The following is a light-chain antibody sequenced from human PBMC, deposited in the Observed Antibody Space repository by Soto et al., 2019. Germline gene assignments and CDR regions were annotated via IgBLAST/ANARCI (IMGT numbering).Light chain of an antibody. V-gene: IGKV1-5*03. J-gene: IGKJ1*01. CDR3: QQYNSYSLT. CDR2: KAS. CDR1: QSISSW. Sequence: DIQMTQSPSTLSASVGARVPITCRASQSISSWLAWYQQKPGKAPKLLIYKASSLESGVPSRFSGSGSGTEFTLTISSLQPDDFATYYCQQYNSYSLTFGQGTKVDIK.